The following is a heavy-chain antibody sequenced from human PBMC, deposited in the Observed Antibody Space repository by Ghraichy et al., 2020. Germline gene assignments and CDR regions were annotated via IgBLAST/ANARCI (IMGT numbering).Heavy chain of an antibody. Sequence: GGSLRLSCAASGFTFSSYSMNWVRQAPGKGLEWVSSISSSSSYIYYADSVKGRFTISRDNAKNSLYLQMNSLRAEDTAVYYCARDWGRMVRGLIGYWGQGTLVTVSS. CDR1: GFTFSSYS. D-gene: IGHD3-10*01. CDR2: ISSSSSYI. CDR3: ARDWGRMVRGLIGY. J-gene: IGHJ4*02. V-gene: IGHV3-21*01.